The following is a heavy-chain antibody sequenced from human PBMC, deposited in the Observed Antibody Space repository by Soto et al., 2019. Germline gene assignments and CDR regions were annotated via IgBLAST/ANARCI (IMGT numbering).Heavy chain of an antibody. J-gene: IGHJ3*02. D-gene: IGHD2-15*01. CDR2: IYYSGST. V-gene: IGHV4-59*08. Sequence: QVQLQESGPGLVKPSETLSLTCTVSGGSISSYYRSWIRQPPGKGLEWIAYIYYSGSTNYNPSLKSRVTISVDTSKNQFSLKLSSVTAADTAVYYCARHCSGGSCYYAFDIWGQGTMVTVSS. CDR3: ARHCSGGSCYYAFDI. CDR1: GGSISSYY.